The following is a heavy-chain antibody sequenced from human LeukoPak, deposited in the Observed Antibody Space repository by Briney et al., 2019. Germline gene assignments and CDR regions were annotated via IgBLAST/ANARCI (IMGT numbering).Heavy chain of an antibody. Sequence: NPSETLSLTCGVYGGSFSGYYWTWIRQPPGKGLEWIGEINHSGSTNYNPSLTSRVTISIDTSKNQFSLKLSSVTAADTAVYYCARGRRVLKVNVYRENSDYWGQGTLVTVSS. V-gene: IGHV4-34*01. CDR2: INHSGST. J-gene: IGHJ4*02. CDR1: GGSFSGYY. CDR3: ARGRRVLKVNVYRENSDY. D-gene: IGHD2-8*01.